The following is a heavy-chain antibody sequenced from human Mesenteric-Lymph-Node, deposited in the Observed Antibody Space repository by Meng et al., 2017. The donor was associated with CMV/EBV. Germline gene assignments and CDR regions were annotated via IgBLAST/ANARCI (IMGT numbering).Heavy chain of an antibody. J-gene: IGHJ6*02. CDR2: IYYSGST. Sequence: GSLRLSCTVSGGSITSSSYYWGWIRQPPGKGLEWIGSIYYSGSTYYNPSLKSRVTISVDTSKNQFSLKLSSVTAADTAVYYCARDLACSSTSCPIYYYYGMDVWGQGTTVTVSS. CDR3: ARDLACSSTSCPIYYYYGMDV. CDR1: GGSITSSSYY. V-gene: IGHV4-39*07. D-gene: IGHD2-2*01.